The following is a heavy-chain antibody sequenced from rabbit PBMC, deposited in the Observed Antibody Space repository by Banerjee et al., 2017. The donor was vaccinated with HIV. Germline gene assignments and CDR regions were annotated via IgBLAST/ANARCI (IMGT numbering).Heavy chain of an antibody. Sequence: QLEETGGGLVQPGGSLTLSCKVSGFDFSNYYMNWVRQAPGKGLEWIGYIDPVFTSKYASWVNGRLPISSHNAQNTLYLQLNSLTAADTATYFCARAGYSFGYAGYAYADLSLWGPGTLVTVS. V-gene: IGHV1S7*01. CDR3: ARAGYSFGYAGYAYADLSL. J-gene: IGHJ4*01. D-gene: IGHD6-1*01. CDR2: IDPVFTS. CDR1: GFDFSNYY.